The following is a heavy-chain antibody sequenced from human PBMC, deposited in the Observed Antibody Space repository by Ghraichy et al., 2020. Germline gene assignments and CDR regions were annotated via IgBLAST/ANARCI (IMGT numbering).Heavy chain of an antibody. V-gene: IGHV3-23*01. Sequence: GGSLRLSCAASGFTFSSYAMSWVRQAPGKGLEWVSAISGSGGSTYYADSVKGRFTISRDNSKNTLYLQMNSLRAEDTAVYYCAKEGRIGRTYNWNDDGGAFDIWGQGTMVTVSS. D-gene: IGHD1-1*01. CDR1: GFTFSSYA. CDR2: ISGSGGST. J-gene: IGHJ3*02. CDR3: AKEGRIGRTYNWNDDGGAFDI.